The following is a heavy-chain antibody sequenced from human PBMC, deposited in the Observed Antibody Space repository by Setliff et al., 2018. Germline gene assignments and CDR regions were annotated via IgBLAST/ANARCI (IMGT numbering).Heavy chain of an antibody. CDR3: ARDSPLGSGYHDY. J-gene: IGHJ4*02. CDR1: GFTFSDYY. D-gene: IGHD3-22*01. Sequence: GGSLRLSCAASGFTFSDYYMSWIRQAPGKGLEWVSYISSSGSSTIYYADSVKGRFTISRDNARNSLFLQINSVRAEDTALYYCARDSPLGSGYHDYWGQGTLVTVSS. V-gene: IGHV3-11*01. CDR2: ISSSGSSTI.